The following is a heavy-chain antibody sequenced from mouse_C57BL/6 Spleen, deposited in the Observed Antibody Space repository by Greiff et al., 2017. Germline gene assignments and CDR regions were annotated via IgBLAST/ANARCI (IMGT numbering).Heavy chain of an antibody. J-gene: IGHJ2*01. CDR2: IYPGDGDT. CDR3: ARGRRDGGYYFDY. D-gene: IGHD3-3*01. CDR1: GYAFSSSW. Sequence: QVQLKESGPELVKPGASVKISCKASGYAFSSSWMNWVKQRPGKGLEWIGRIYPGDGDTNYNGKFKGKATLTADKSSSTAYMQLSSLTSEDSAVYFCARGRRDGGYYFDYWCQGTTLTVSS. V-gene: IGHV1-82*01.